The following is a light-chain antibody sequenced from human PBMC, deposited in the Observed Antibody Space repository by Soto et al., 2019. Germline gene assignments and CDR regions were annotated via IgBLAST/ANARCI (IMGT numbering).Light chain of an antibody. Sequence: IVLPQSTATLSFSPGERATLSCRASQSVSSYLAWYQQKPGQAPRLLIYDTSIRASGIPARFSGSGSGTDFTLTISSLDPEDFAVYYCQQRSNRPLTFGQGTRLQI. CDR2: DTS. V-gene: IGKV3-11*01. CDR1: QSVSSY. J-gene: IGKJ5*01. CDR3: QQRSNRPLT.